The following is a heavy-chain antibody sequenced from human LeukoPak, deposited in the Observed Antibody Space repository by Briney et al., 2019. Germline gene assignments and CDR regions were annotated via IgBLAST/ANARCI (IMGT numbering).Heavy chain of an antibody. V-gene: IGHV3-23*01. CDR3: AKDRGY. J-gene: IGHJ4*02. CDR2: ISGRGDST. CDR1: GFTFDDYG. Sequence: GGSLRLSCAASGFTFDDYGMTWVRQAPGKGLEWVSAISGRGDSTYYADSVKGRFTISRDNSRDTLYLQMNSLRADDTAVYYCAKDRGYWGQGTLVTVSS.